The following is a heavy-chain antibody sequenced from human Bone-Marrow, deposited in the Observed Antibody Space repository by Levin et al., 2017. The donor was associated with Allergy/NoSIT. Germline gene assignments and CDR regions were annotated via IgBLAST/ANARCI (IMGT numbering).Heavy chain of an antibody. Sequence: GGSLRLSCAASGFTFGDYYMAWIRQAPGKGLEWVSYISSTGVYANYADSVKGRFTISRDNAKRSLSLQMDSLRAEDTATYYCAAGTTMTGLDYWGQGTLVTVSS. J-gene: IGHJ4*02. D-gene: IGHD4-17*01. CDR3: AAGTTMTGLDY. CDR2: ISSTGVYA. CDR1: GFTFGDYY. V-gene: IGHV3-11*03.